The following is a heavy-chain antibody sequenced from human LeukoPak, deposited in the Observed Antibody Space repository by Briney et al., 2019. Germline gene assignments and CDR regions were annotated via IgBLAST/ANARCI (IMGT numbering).Heavy chain of an antibody. CDR3: ASRDTATGLD. CDR2: INHSGST. V-gene: IGHV4-34*01. Sequence: SETLSLTCAVYGGAFSGYYWSWIRQPPGKGLEWIGEINHSGSTNYNPSLKSRVTISVDTSKNQFSLKLSSVTAADTAVYYCASRDTATGLDWGQGTLVTVSS. CDR1: GGAFSGYY. D-gene: IGHD5-18*01. J-gene: IGHJ4*02.